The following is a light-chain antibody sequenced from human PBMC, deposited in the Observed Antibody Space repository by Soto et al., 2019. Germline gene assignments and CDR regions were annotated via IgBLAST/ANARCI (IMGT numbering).Light chain of an antibody. CDR1: QSVSGW. V-gene: IGKV1-5*01. CDR2: DAS. J-gene: IGKJ1*01. Sequence: DIQMTQSPSTLSASVGDTVSVTCRASQSVSGWLAWYQQKPGEAPKLLIYDASALPRGVPSRFSGSESGTKVTLTTARLQPEDFATYYCQQYETFSGTFGPGTKVEIK. CDR3: QQYETFSGT.